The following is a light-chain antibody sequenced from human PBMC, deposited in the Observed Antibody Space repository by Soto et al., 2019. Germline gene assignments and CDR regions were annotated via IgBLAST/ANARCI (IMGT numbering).Light chain of an antibody. CDR1: SSNIGAGHE. CDR2: ADN. CDR3: QSYDSGLHVV. V-gene: IGLV1-40*01. Sequence: QPVLTQSPSVSGAPGQRVTISCTGSSSNIGAGHEVQWYQQFPGTAPKLLIYADNNRPSGVPDRFSGSTSGTSSSLAITGLQAEDEADYYCQSYDSGLHVVFGGGTKLTVL. J-gene: IGLJ2*01.